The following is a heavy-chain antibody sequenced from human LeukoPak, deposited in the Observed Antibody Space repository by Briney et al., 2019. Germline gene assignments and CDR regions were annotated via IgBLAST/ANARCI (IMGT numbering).Heavy chain of an antibody. CDR1: GGSISSSSYY. J-gene: IGHJ4*02. CDR2: IYYSGST. V-gene: IGHV4-39*01. Sequence: SETLSLTCTVSGGSISSSSYYWGWIRQPPGKGLEWIGGIYYSGSTYYNPSLKSRVTISVDTSKNQFSLKLSSVTAADTAVYYCARHSDDYGDYDPHSGYYFDYWGQGTLVTVSS. D-gene: IGHD4-17*01. CDR3: ARHSDDYGDYDPHSGYYFDY.